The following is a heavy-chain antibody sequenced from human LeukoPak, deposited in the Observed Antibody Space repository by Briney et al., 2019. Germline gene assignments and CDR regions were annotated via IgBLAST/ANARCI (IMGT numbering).Heavy chain of an antibody. D-gene: IGHD3-22*01. Sequence: ASVKVSCKASGYTFTSYYMHWVRQAPGQGLEWMGIINPSGGSTSYAQKFQGRVTMARDTSTSTVYMELSSLRSEDTAVYYCAREVRYYYDSSGYHGSYYFDYWGQGTLVTVSS. J-gene: IGHJ4*02. CDR3: AREVRYYYDSSGYHGSYYFDY. V-gene: IGHV1-46*01. CDR1: GYTFTSYY. CDR2: INPSGGST.